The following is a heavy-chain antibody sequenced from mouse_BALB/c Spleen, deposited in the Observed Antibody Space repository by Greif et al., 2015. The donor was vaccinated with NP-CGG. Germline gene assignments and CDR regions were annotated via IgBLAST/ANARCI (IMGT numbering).Heavy chain of an antibody. Sequence: EVKLMESGAELVKPGASVKLSCTASGFNIKDTYMHWVKQRPEQGLEWIGRIDPANGNTKYDPKFQGKATITADTSSNTVYLQLSSLTSEDTAVYYCARWDWYFDVWGAGTTVTVSS. CDR1: GFNIKDTY. V-gene: IGHV14-3*02. CDR2: IDPANGNT. CDR3: ARWDWYFDV. J-gene: IGHJ1*01.